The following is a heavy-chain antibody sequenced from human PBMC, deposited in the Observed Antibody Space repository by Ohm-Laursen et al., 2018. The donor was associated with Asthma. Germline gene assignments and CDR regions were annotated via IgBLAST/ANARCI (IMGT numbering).Heavy chain of an antibody. CDR2: ISGSSSYT. CDR3: VRDGDSSNWPMDY. Sequence: GSLRLSCTASGFTFSDYYMSWIRQAPGKGLEWVSYISGSSSYTNYADSVKGRFTISRDNAKNSLFLQMNSLRAEDTAIYYCVRDGDSSNWPMDYWGQGTLVTVSS. D-gene: IGHD6-13*01. V-gene: IGHV3-11*06. CDR1: GFTFSDYY. J-gene: IGHJ4*02.